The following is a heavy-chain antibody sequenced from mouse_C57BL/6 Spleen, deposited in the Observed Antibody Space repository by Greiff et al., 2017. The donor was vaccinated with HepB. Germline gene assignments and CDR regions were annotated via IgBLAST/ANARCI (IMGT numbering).Heavy chain of an antibody. CDR2: IHPNSGST. CDR1: GYTFTSYW. V-gene: IGHV1-64*01. CDR3: ARRVITTVVADY. Sequence: VQLQQPGAELVKPGASVKLSCKASGYTFTSYWMHWVKQRPGQGLEWIGMIHPNSGSTNYNEKFKSKATLTVDKSSSTAYMQLSSLTSEDSAVYYCARRVITTVVADYWGQGTTLTVSS. D-gene: IGHD1-1*01. J-gene: IGHJ2*01.